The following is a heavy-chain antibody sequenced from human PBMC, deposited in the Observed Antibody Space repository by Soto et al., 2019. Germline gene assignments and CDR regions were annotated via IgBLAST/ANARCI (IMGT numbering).Heavy chain of an antibody. V-gene: IGHV3-30*04. CDR3: ARNIVVVPAAYYNYGMDV. Sequence: QVQLVESGGGVVQPGRSLRLSCAASGFTFSNYAMDWVRQAPGKGLEWVAVISYDGNNEYYADSVKGRFTISRDNSKNTLYLQMNRLRAEDTAVYYCARNIVVVPAAYYNYGMDVWGQGTTVTVSS. CDR2: ISYDGNNE. D-gene: IGHD2-2*01. J-gene: IGHJ6*02. CDR1: GFTFSNYA.